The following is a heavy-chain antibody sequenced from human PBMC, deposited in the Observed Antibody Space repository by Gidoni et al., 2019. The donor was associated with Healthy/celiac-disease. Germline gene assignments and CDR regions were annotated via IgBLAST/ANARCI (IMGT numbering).Heavy chain of an antibody. D-gene: IGHD1-26*01. CDR2: SSSSSSYT. CDR3: ARDSGGSSRSNWFDP. Sequence: QVQLVESGGGLVKPGGSLRLSCAASGFPFSDYYISWIRQAPGKGLEWVSYSSSSSSYTSYADSVKGRFTISRDNAKNSLYLQMNSLRAEDTAVYYCARDSGGSSRSNWFDPWGQGTLVTVSS. J-gene: IGHJ5*02. V-gene: IGHV3-11*05. CDR1: GFPFSDYY.